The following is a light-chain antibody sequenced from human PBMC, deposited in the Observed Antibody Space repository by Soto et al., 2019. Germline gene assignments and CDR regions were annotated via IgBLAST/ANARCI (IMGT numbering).Light chain of an antibody. J-gene: IGKJ5*01. CDR2: DAS. Sequence: DIQMTQSPSTLSASVGDRVTITCRASQSLNNDLAWYQQKPGKAPNLLIYDASTLERGVPSRFSGTGYGTEFTLAISSLQPDDFATYYCQQYHRSSVTFGQGTRLEIK. V-gene: IGKV1-5*01. CDR1: QSLNND. CDR3: QQYHRSSVT.